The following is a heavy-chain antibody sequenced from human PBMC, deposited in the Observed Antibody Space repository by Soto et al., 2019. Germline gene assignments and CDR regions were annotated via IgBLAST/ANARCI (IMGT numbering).Heavy chain of an antibody. Sequence: EVQLVESGGGLVKPGWSLRLSCAASGFTFSSYSMNWVRQAPGKGLEWVSSISSSSSYIYYADSVKGRFTISRDNAKNSLYLQMNSLRAEDTAVYYCVSVDTAMASAYWGQGTLVTVSS. CDR3: VSVDTAMASAY. CDR2: ISSSSSYI. V-gene: IGHV3-21*01. J-gene: IGHJ4*02. CDR1: GFTFSSYS. D-gene: IGHD5-18*01.